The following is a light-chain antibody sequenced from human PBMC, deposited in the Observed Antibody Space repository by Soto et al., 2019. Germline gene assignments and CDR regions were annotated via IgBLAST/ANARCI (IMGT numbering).Light chain of an antibody. CDR2: DAS. CDR3: QQRSNCL. J-gene: IGKJ3*01. Sequence: EIVLTQSPAILSLSPGERATLSCRASQSVSSYLAWYQQKPGQAPRLLIYDASNRATGIPARFSGSGSGTDFTLTISSLEPEDFAVYYCQQRSNCLFGPGTKVDIK. V-gene: IGKV3-11*01. CDR1: QSVSSY.